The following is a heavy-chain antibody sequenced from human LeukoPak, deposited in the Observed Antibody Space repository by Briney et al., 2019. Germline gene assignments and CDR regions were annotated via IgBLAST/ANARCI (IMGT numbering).Heavy chain of an antibody. D-gene: IGHD1-14*01. V-gene: IGHV4-4*09. CDR2: IYTSGST. J-gene: IGHJ4*02. CDR3: ARLYDRYCFDY. Sequence: SETLSLTCTVSGGSISSYYWSWIRQPPGKGLEWIGYIYTSGSTNYNPSLKSRVTISVDTSKNQFSLKLSSVTAADTAVYYCARLYDRYCFDYWGQGTLVTVSS. CDR1: GGSISSYY.